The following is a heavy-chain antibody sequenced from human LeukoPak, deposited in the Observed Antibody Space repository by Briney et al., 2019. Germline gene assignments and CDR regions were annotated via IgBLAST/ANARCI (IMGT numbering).Heavy chain of an antibody. CDR1: GYTFTSYY. V-gene: IGHV1-46*01. Sequence: ASVKVSCKASGYTFTSYYMHWVRQAPGQGLEWMGIINPSGGSTSYAQKFQGRVTMTRDTSTSTVYMELSSLRSEDTAVYYCAGMSSGEDWFDPWGQGTLVTVSS. CDR3: AGMSSGEDWFDP. CDR2: INPSGGST. J-gene: IGHJ5*02. D-gene: IGHD6-19*01.